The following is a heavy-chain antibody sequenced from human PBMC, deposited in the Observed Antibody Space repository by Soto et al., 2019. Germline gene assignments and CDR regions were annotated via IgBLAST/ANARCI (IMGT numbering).Heavy chain of an antibody. J-gene: IGHJ6*02. CDR1: GFTFSSYG. Sequence: GGSLRLSCAASGFTFSSYGMHWVRQAPGKGLEWVAVIWYDGSNKYYADSVKGRFTISRDNSKNTLYLQMNSLRAEDTAVYYCERAPRRMGYDFWSGYSIYGMDVWGQGNTVTVYS. V-gene: IGHV3-33*01. CDR3: ERAPRRMGYDFWSGYSIYGMDV. D-gene: IGHD3-3*01. CDR2: IWYDGSNK.